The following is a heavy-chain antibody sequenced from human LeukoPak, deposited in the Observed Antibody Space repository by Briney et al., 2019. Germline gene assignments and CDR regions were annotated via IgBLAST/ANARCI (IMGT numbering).Heavy chain of an antibody. D-gene: IGHD3-3*01. CDR1: GFTFSSYG. Sequence: GGSLRLSCAASGFTFSSYGMHWVRQAPGKGLEWVAFIRYDGSNKYYADSVKGRFTISRDNPKNTLYLQMNSLRAEDTAVYYCAKDAFRFWSPRDYYYYYMDVWGKGTTVTISS. J-gene: IGHJ6*03. CDR3: AKDAFRFWSPRDYYYYYMDV. CDR2: IRYDGSNK. V-gene: IGHV3-30*02.